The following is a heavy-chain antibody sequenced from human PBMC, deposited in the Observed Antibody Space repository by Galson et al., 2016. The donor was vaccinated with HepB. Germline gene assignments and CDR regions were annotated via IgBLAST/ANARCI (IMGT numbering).Heavy chain of an antibody. V-gene: IGHV3-23*01. CDR2: ISGSRGNT. D-gene: IGHD3-10*01. J-gene: IGHJ4*02. Sequence: SLRLSCAASGFTFSMYGMSWVRQAPGKGLEWVSSISGSRGNTYYADFVKGRFTISRDTSKNTVYLQMSSLRVDDTAVYYCAKVGWREYDGYWGQGTLVTVSS. CDR1: GFTFSMYG. CDR3: AKVGWREYDGY.